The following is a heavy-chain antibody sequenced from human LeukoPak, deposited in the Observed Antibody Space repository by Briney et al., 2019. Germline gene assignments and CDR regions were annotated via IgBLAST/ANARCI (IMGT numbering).Heavy chain of an antibody. V-gene: IGHV3-11*01. CDR1: GFTFSDWY. CDR3: ARGHYCLDV. Sequence: PGGSLRLSCAASGFTFSDWYMSWIRQAPGKGLEWISYINPGGSSIYYADSVKGRFALSRDNAKNSVYLQLSSLRAEDTAVYYCARGHYCLDVWGQGTTVTVSS. CDR2: INPGGSSI. J-gene: IGHJ6*02.